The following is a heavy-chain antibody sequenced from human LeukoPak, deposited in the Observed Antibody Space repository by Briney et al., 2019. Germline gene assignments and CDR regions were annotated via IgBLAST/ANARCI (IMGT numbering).Heavy chain of an antibody. CDR1: GFTFDDYT. D-gene: IGHD6-19*01. J-gene: IGHJ4*02. V-gene: IGHV3-43*01. CDR2: ISWDGGST. Sequence: PGGSLRLSCAASGFTFDDYTMHWVRHAPGKGLEWVSLISWDGGSTYYADSVKGRFTISRDNSKNSLYLQMNSLRTEDTALYYCAKDMAPQSSPQVAVAGFDYWGQGTLVTVSS. CDR3: AKDMAPQSSPQVAVAGFDY.